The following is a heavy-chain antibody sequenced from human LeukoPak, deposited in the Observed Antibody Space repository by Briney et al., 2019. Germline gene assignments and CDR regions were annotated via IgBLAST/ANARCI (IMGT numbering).Heavy chain of an antibody. J-gene: IGHJ6*03. CDR2: IYHSGST. V-gene: IGHV4-30-2*01. Sequence: SETLSLTCAVSGGSISSGGYSWSWLRQPPGKGLEWIRYIYHSGSTNYNPTLKSRVNISADRSKHQFTLKLSSVTAADTAVYYCARCSYSSGWYLVSYYYYYMDVWGKGTTVTVSS. CDR3: ARCSYSSGWYLVSYYYYYMDV. CDR1: GGSISSGGYS. D-gene: IGHD6-19*01.